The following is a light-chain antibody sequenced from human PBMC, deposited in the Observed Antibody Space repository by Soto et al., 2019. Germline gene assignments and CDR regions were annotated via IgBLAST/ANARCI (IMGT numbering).Light chain of an antibody. J-gene: IGKJ2*01. CDR2: DAS. Sequence: EIVLTQSPATLSLSPGERATLSCRASQSVSSYLAWYQQKPGQAPRLLIYDASNMATGIPAKFSGSGSGTYFTLTISSIEPEDFAVYYCQPRSNCLPEYTFGQGTKLEIK. CDR1: QSVSSY. CDR3: QPRSNCLPEYT. V-gene: IGKV3-11*01.